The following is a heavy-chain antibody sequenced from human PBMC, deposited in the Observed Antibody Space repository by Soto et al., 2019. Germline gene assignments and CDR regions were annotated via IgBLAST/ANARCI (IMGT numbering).Heavy chain of an antibody. D-gene: IGHD2-2*01. CDR1: GYTFTSYD. CDR2: MNPNSGNT. Sequence: GASVKVSCKASGYTFTSYDINWVRQATGQGLEWMGWMNPNSGNTGYAQKFQGRVTMTRNTSISTAYMELSSLRSEDTAVYYCARGIESSVVPAATATGSDYWGQGTLVTVSS. CDR3: ARGIESSVVPAATATGSDY. V-gene: IGHV1-8*01. J-gene: IGHJ4*02.